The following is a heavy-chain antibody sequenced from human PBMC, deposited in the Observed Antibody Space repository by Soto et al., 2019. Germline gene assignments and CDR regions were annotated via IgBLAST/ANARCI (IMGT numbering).Heavy chain of an antibody. J-gene: IGHJ4*02. CDR1: GDSVSSGRYY. V-gene: IGHV4-61*01. CDR3: ARSGGGSGWL. CDR2: IYYSGST. D-gene: IGHD6-19*01. Sequence: SETLSLTCTVSGDSVSSGRYYWSWIRQPPGKALEWIAYIYYSGSTNYNPSLKSRVTISRDTSKNQFSLKLTSVTAADTAVYYCARSGGGSGWLGGQGTPGTVSA.